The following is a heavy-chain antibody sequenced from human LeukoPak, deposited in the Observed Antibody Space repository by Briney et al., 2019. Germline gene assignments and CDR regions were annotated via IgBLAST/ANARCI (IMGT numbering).Heavy chain of an antibody. V-gene: IGHV1-3*01. Sequence: GASVKVSCKASGYTFTTCAIHLVRQAPGQRLEWMGWINVGNGNTKYSQKFQGRVTITRDTSASTVYMKVSSLRSEDTALYYCARIPPWTEAFDYWGQGTLVTVSS. CDR2: INVGNGNT. D-gene: IGHD3/OR15-3a*01. J-gene: IGHJ4*02. CDR3: ARIPPWTEAFDY. CDR1: GYTFTTCA.